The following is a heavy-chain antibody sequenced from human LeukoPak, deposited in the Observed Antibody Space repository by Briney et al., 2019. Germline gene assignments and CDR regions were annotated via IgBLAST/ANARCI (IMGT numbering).Heavy chain of an antibody. J-gene: IGHJ5*02. CDR2: INKDGSST. CDR3: AKFEVAANWFDP. V-gene: IGHV3-74*01. D-gene: IGHD6-19*01. Sequence: GGSLRLSCAASGFIFSGYWMYWVRQAPGKGLVWVSRINKDGSSTSYADSVKGRFTISRDNSKNTLYLQMNSLRAEDTAVYYCAKFEVAANWFDPWGQGTLVTVSS. CDR1: GFIFSGYW.